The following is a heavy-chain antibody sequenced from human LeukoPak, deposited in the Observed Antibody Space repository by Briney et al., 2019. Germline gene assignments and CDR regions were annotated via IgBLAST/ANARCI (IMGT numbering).Heavy chain of an antibody. CDR3: ARDRGKTSPYYYVDV. V-gene: IGHV3-21*01. D-gene: IGHD4-23*01. Sequence: GGSLRLSCAASGFTFGNSWVHWVRQAPGKGLEWVSSISSSSSYMNYADSVKGRFTISRDNAENSLYLQMNSLRAEDTAVYYCARDRGKTSPYYYVDVWGKGTTVTVSS. CDR1: GFTFGNSW. J-gene: IGHJ6*03. CDR2: ISSSSSYM.